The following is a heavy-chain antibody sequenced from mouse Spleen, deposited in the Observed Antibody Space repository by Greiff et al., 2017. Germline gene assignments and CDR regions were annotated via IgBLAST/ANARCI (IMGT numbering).Heavy chain of an antibody. J-gene: IGHJ4*01. Sequence: VKLVESGPGLVQPSQSLSITCTVSGFSLTSYGVHWVRQSPGKGLEWLGVIWRGGSTDYNAAFMSRLSITKDNSKSQVFFKMNSLQADDTAIYYCAKKGGYGRDYAMDYWGQGTSVTVSS. V-gene: IGHV2-5*01. CDR1: GFSLTSYG. CDR2: IWRGGST. D-gene: IGHD1-1*01. CDR3: AKKGGYGRDYAMDY.